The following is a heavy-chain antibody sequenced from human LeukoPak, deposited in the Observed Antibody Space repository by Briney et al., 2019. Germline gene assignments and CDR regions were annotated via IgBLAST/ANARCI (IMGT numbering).Heavy chain of an antibody. CDR1: GGSVSSGSYY. Sequence: SETLSLTCTVSGGSVSSGSYYWSWIRQPPGKGLEWIGYIYYSGSTNYNPSLKSRVTISVDTSKNQFSLKLSSVTAADTAVYYCASGVVVAATAPFDPWGQGTLVTVSS. CDR2: IYYSGST. CDR3: ASGVVVAATAPFDP. V-gene: IGHV4-61*01. J-gene: IGHJ5*02. D-gene: IGHD2-15*01.